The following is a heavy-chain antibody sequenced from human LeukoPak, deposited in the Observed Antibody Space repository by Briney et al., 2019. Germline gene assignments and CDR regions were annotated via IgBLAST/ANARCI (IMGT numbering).Heavy chain of an antibody. D-gene: IGHD5-24*01. Sequence: ASVKVSCKASGGTFSSYAISWVRQAPGQGLEWMGGIIPIFDTANYAQKFQGRVTITADESTSTAYMELSSLRSEDTAVYYCARVPLTRHGYNYDYYYYDGMDVWGQGTTVTVSS. CDR1: GGTFSSYA. V-gene: IGHV1-69*13. J-gene: IGHJ6*02. CDR2: IIPIFDTA. CDR3: ARVPLTRHGYNYDYYYYDGMDV.